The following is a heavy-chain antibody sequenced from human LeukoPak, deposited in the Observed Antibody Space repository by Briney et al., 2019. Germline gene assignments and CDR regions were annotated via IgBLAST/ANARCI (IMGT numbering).Heavy chain of an antibody. CDR2: ISSSGSTI. D-gene: IGHD3-16*01. V-gene: IGHV3-48*03. Sequence: GGSLRLSCAASGFTFSSYEMNWVRQAPGKGLEWVSYISSSGSTIYYADSVKGRFTISRDNAKNSLYLQMNSLRAEDTAVYYCATAAYTDSWFFDFWGQGTLVTVSS. CDR1: GFTFSSYE. J-gene: IGHJ4*02. CDR3: ATAAYTDSWFFDF.